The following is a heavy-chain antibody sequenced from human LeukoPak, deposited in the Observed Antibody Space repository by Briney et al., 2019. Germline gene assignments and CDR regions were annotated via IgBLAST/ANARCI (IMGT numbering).Heavy chain of an antibody. CDR3: ARQFPYCGGDCSSFDY. D-gene: IGHD2-21*02. CDR1: RFIFSSYE. J-gene: IGHJ4*02. CDR2: ISTSGSII. V-gene: IGHV3-48*03. Sequence: GGSLRLSCAASRFIFSSYEMNWVRQAPGKGLEWISYISTSGSIICYADSVKGRFTISRDNAKTSLYLQMNSLRAEDTAVYYCARQFPYCGGDCSSFDYWGQGTLVTVSS.